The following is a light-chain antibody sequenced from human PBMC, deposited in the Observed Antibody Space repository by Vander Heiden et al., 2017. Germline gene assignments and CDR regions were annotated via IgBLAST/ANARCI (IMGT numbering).Light chain of an antibody. J-gene: IGKJ1*01. CDR1: QSVLYSSNNKNY. CDR3: QQYYSTPRT. CDR2: WAS. V-gene: IGKV4-1*01. Sequence: DIVMTQSPDSLAVSLGERATINCKSSQSVLYSSNNKNYLAWYQQKPGQPPKLLLYWASTRESGVPDRFSGSGSGTDFNLTISSLQAEDVAVYYCQQYYSTPRTFGQGTKLEIK.